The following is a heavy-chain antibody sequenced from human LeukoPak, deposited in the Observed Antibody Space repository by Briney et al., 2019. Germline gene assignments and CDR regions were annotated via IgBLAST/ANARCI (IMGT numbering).Heavy chain of an antibody. D-gene: IGHD6-19*01. CDR2: ISYSGST. CDR3: ARLREQWLVLDY. V-gene: IGHV4-39*01. Sequence: PSETLSLTCTVSGGSISSSSYYWGWLPQPPGKGLEWLGSISYSGSTYYNPSLKSRVTISVDTSKSQISLKQSSVTAADTAVYYCARLREQWLVLDYWGQGTLVTVSS. CDR1: GGSISSSSYY. J-gene: IGHJ4*02.